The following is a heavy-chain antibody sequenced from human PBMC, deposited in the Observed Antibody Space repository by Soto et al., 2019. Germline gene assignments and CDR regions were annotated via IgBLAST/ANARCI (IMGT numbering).Heavy chain of an antibody. V-gene: IGHV3-48*03. Sequence: EVQPVESGGGLVQPGGSLRLSCAASGFTFSSYDMNWVRQAPGTGPEWVSYISRSGGSISYADSVKDRFTISRDNAKNSLYLQMNSLRAEDTAVYYCAREVTADAFDIWGQGTMVTVSS. J-gene: IGHJ3*02. CDR1: GFTFSSYD. CDR3: AREVTADAFDI. CDR2: ISRSGGSI. D-gene: IGHD2-21*02.